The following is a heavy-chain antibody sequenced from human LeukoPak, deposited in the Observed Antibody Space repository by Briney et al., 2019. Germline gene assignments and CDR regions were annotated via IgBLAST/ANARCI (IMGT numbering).Heavy chain of an antibody. J-gene: IGHJ4*02. D-gene: IGHD5-18*01. CDR1: GFTFIGYA. CDR2: ITGSADST. V-gene: IGHV3-23*01. Sequence: PGGSLRLSCAASGFTFIGYAMSWVRQAPGKGLEWVSAITGSADSTYYADSVKGWFTVSRDNSKNTLYLQMNTLRAEDTAVYYCAKGLYSHGLFDFWGQGTLVTVSS. CDR3: AKGLYSHGLFDF.